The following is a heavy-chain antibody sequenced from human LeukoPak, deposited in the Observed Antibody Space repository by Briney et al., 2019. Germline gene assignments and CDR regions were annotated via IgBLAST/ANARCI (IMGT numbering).Heavy chain of an antibody. CDR3: ARGSVDPWFGELFS. CDR1: GYTFTSYD. V-gene: IGHV1-8*01. D-gene: IGHD3-10*01. CDR2: MNPNSGNT. Sequence: ASVKVSCKASGYTFTSYDTNWVRQATGQGLEWMGWMNPNSGNTGYAQKFQGRVTITRNTSISTAYMELSSLRSEDTAVYYCARGSVDPWFGELFSWGQGTLVTVSS. J-gene: IGHJ5*02.